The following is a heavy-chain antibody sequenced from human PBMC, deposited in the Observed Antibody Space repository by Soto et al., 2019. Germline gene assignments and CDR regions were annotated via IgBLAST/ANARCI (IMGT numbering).Heavy chain of an antibody. Sequence: PGESLKISCKGSGYSFTNYWIGWVRQMPGKGLEWMGIIYPGDSDTRYSPSFQDQVTISADKSISTAYLQWSSLKASDTAMYYCARRNRVTISLSYYYYMDVWGKGTTVTVSS. J-gene: IGHJ6*03. CDR2: IYPGDSDT. D-gene: IGHD3-3*01. V-gene: IGHV5-51*01. CDR3: ARRNRVTISLSYYYYMDV. CDR1: GYSFTNYW.